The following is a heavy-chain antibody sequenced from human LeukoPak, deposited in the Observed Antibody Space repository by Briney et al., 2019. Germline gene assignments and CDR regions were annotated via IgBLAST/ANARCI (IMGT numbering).Heavy chain of an antibody. CDR1: GGTFSSYA. D-gene: IGHD4-17*01. J-gene: IGHJ4*02. Sequence: SVKVSCKASGGTFSSYAISWVRQAPGQGLEWMGGIIPIFGTANYAQKFQGRVTITADESTSTAYMELSSLRSEDTAVYYCARDWYGDYGIGLGYFDYWGQGTLVTVSS. CDR3: ARDWYGDYGIGLGYFDY. V-gene: IGHV1-69*01. CDR2: IIPIFGTA.